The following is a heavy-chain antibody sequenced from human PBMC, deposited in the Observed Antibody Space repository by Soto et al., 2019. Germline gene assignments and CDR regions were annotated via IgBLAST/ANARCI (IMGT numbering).Heavy chain of an antibody. J-gene: IGHJ6*02. Sequence: ASVKVSCKASGYTFTSYDINGVRQATGRGLEWMGWMNPNSGNTGYAQKFQGRVTMTRNTSISTAYMELSSLGSEDTAVYYCARPLNYVWGSYRYTNSYYYGMDVWGQGTTVTVSS. V-gene: IGHV1-8*01. CDR2: MNPNSGNT. CDR3: ARPLNYVWGSYRYTNSYYYGMDV. CDR1: GYTFTSYD. D-gene: IGHD3-16*02.